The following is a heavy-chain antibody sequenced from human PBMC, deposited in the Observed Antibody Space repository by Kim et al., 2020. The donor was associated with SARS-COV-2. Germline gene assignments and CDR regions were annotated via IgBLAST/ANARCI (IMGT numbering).Heavy chain of an antibody. D-gene: IGHD7-27*01. J-gene: IGHJ4*02. CDR3: ARGLRTGDFDY. CDR2: P. V-gene: IGHV7-4-1*02. Sequence: PTYAQGFTGRFVFSLDTSVRTAYLQISSLKAEDTAVYYCARGLRTGDFDYWGQGTLVTVSS.